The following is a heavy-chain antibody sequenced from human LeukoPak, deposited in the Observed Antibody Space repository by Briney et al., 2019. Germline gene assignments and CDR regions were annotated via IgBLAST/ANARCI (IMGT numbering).Heavy chain of an antibody. CDR3: ARAYETLVRGGSGFDS. CDR2: IIPVLSIT. D-gene: IGHD3-10*02. Sequence: SVKVSCKTPGDTFNTYAINWVRQAPGQGLEWMGRIIPVLSITNYAQSFQGRVTITADKPTDTAYMELRRLRSEDTAIYYCARAYETLVRGGSGFDSWGQGTLVTVSS. V-gene: IGHV1-69*04. CDR1: GDTFNTYA. J-gene: IGHJ4*02.